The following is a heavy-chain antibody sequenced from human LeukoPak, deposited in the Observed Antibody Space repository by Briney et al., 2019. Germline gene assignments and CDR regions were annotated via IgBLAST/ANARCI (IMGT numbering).Heavy chain of an antibody. CDR3: ARHFDGWYQRSGYFDY. CDR1: GGSISSYY. Sequence: SETLSLTCTVSGGSISSYYWSWIRQPPGKGLEWIGEINHSGSTNYNPSLKSRVTISVDTSKNQFSLKLSSVTAADTAVYYCARHFDGWYQRSGYFDYWGQGTLVTVSS. D-gene: IGHD6-19*01. J-gene: IGHJ4*02. V-gene: IGHV4-34*01. CDR2: INHSGST.